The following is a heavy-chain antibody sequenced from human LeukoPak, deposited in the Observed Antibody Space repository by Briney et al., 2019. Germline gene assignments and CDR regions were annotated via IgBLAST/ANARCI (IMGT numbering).Heavy chain of an antibody. CDR3: AREFEATGFWALDY. Sequence: PGGSLRLSCAVSGFTVSNNYMTWVRQVPGKGLVWVSRMSNDGRVITYADSVKGRFAISRDNAKNTLYLQMNSLRAEDTAVYYCAREFEATGFWALDYWGQGTLVTASS. D-gene: IGHD3-16*01. J-gene: IGHJ4*02. CDR2: MSNDGRVI. V-gene: IGHV3-74*01. CDR1: GFTVSNNY.